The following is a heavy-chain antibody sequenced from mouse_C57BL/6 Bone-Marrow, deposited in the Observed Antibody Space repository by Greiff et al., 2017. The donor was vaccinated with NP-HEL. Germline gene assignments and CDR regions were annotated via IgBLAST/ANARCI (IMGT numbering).Heavy chain of an antibody. V-gene: IGHV1-69*01. Sequence: QVHVKQPGAELVMPGASVKLSCKASGYTFTSYWMHWVKQRPGQGLEWIGEIDPSDSYTNYNQKFKGKSTLTVDKSSSTAYMQLSSLTSEDSAVYYCARERNYYYGFDVWGTGTTVTVSS. J-gene: IGHJ1*03. D-gene: IGHD1-1*01. CDR3: ARERNYYYGFDV. CDR1: GYTFTSYW. CDR2: IDPSDSYT.